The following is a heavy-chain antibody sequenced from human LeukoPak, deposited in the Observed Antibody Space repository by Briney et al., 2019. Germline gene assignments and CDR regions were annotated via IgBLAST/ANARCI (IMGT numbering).Heavy chain of an antibody. Sequence: GGSLRLSCAASGFTFSSYGMHWVRQAPGKGLEWVAFIRSDGSYKYYADSVKGRFTISRDNSKNTLHLQMNSLRAEDTAMYYCAKSLNSNDESGFDYWGQGTLVTVSS. CDR3: AKSLNSNDESGFDY. J-gene: IGHJ4*02. V-gene: IGHV3-30*02. D-gene: IGHD4-11*01. CDR2: IRSDGSYK. CDR1: GFTFSSYG.